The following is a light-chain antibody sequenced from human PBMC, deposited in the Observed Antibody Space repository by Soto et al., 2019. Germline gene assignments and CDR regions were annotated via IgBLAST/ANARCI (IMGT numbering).Light chain of an antibody. CDR3: QSYDSSLGSV. CDR1: SSNIGAGYD. J-gene: IGLJ2*01. CDR2: GNS. Sequence: QSVLTQPPSVSGAPGQRVTISCTGSSSNIGAGYDVHWYQQLPGTAPKLLIYGNSNRPSGVPDRFSGSKSGTSAPLAITGLQAEDEADYYCQSYDSSLGSVFGGGTKVTVL. V-gene: IGLV1-40*01.